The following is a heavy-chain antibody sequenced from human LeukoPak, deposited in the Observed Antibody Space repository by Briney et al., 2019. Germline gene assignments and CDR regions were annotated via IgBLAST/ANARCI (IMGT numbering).Heavy chain of an antibody. V-gene: IGHV3-48*04. D-gene: IGHD3-10*01. CDR1: GFTFSSYS. CDR2: ISSSSSTI. Sequence: GGSLRLSCAASGFTFSSYSMNWVRQAPGKGLEWVSYISSSSSTIYYADSVKGRFTISRDSAKNSLYLQMNSLRAEDTAVYYCARSPLHYGSGRSASLYGMDVWGQGTTVTVSS. CDR3: ARSPLHYGSGRSASLYGMDV. J-gene: IGHJ6*02.